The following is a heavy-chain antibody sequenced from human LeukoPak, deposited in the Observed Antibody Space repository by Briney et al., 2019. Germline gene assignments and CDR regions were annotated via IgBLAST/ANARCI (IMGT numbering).Heavy chain of an antibody. CDR2: IYYSGST. J-gene: IGHJ4*02. Sequence: SETLSLTCTVSGGSISSNYWSWIRQPPGKGLEWIGSIYYSGSTYYNPSLKSRVTISVDTSKNQFSLKLSSVTAADTAVYYCARGRMDTAMIYFDYWGQGTLVTVSS. D-gene: IGHD5-18*01. V-gene: IGHV4-59*05. CDR3: ARGRMDTAMIYFDY. CDR1: GGSISSNY.